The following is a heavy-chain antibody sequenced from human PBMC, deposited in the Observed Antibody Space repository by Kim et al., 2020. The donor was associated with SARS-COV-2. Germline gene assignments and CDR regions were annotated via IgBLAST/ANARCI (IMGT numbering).Heavy chain of an antibody. J-gene: IGHJ1*01. Sequence: ASVKVSCKASGYTFTSYAMNWVRQAPGQGLEWMGWINTNTGNPKYAQGFTGRFVFSLDTSVSTAYLQISSLKAEDTAVYYCARVVWFGERQIYFQHWGQGTLVTVSS. CDR2: INTNTGNP. D-gene: IGHD3-10*01. CDR3: ARVVWFGERQIYFQH. CDR1: GYTFTSYA. V-gene: IGHV7-4-1*02.